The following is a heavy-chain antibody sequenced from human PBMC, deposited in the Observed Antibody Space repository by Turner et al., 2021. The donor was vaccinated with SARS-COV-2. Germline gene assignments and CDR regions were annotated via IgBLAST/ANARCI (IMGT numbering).Heavy chain of an antibody. CDR2: IDNISST. Sequence: LQLHESGPGLVKPSAALSLTCPVSGGSISSSRYYWGWIRQPPGKGLERIGRIDNISSTNYNPSLKSRVTRSVDTSKNQFSLKLSSVTAADTAVYYGARLDYDFWSGYPDRGYFDLWGRGTLVTVSS. V-gene: IGHV4-39*01. J-gene: IGHJ2*01. D-gene: IGHD3-3*01. CDR3: ARLDYDFWSGYPDRGYFDL. CDR1: GGSISSSRYY.